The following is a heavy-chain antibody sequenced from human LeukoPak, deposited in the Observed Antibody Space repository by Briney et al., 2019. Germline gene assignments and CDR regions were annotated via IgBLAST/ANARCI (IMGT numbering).Heavy chain of an antibody. CDR1: GFTFSSYS. CDR2: ISTSSSYI. J-gene: IGHJ3*02. V-gene: IGHV3-21*01. Sequence: GGSLRLSCAAYGFTFSSYSMNWVRQAPGKGLEWVSFISTSSSYIYYAGSVRGRFTISRDNAKNSLYLQMNSLRAEDTAVYYCARVWGYAFDIWGQGTTVTVSS. CDR3: ARVWGYAFDI. D-gene: IGHD3-16*01.